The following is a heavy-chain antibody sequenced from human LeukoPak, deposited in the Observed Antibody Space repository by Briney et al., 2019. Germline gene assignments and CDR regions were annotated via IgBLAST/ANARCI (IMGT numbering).Heavy chain of an antibody. V-gene: IGHV3-15*01. CDR3: AVERGGCSAVTCYAFNH. Sequence: GESLRLSCAASGFDFSAYTMTWVRQAPGKGLEWVGRIKSKVDGGTRDYAAPVKGRFTISRDDSENKLFLQMNSLEIGDTAVYYCAVERGGCSAVTCYAFNHWGQGTLVTVSS. J-gene: IGHJ4*02. CDR2: IKSKVDGGTR. D-gene: IGHD2-15*01. CDR1: GFDFSAYT.